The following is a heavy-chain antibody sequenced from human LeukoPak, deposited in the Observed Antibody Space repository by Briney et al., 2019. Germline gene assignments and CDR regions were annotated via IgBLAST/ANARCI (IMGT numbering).Heavy chain of an antibody. V-gene: IGHV3-23*01. D-gene: IGHD5-18*01. CDR1: GFTFSNYA. CDR2: ISGSGDNT. Sequence: GGSLRLSCAASGFTFSNYAMSWVRQAPGKGLEWVSAISGSGDNTYYADSVKGRFTIYRDNSKMTLYLQMNSLRAEDTAVYYCARRATTERGHSYGLDFWGQGTLVTVPS. CDR3: ARRATTERGHSYGLDF. J-gene: IGHJ4*02.